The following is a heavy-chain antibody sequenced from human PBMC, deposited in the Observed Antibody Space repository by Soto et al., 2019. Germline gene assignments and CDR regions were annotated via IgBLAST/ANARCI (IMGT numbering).Heavy chain of an antibody. CDR2: INHSGST. CDR1: GGSFSGYY. D-gene: IGHD6-13*01. Sequence: SETLSLTCAVYGGSFSGYYWSGIRQPPGKGLEWIGEINHSGSTNYNPSLKSRVTISVDTSKNQFSLKLSSVTAADTAVYYCARIAAAVPRAFDIWGQGTMLTVSS. J-gene: IGHJ3*02. V-gene: IGHV4-34*01. CDR3: ARIAAAVPRAFDI.